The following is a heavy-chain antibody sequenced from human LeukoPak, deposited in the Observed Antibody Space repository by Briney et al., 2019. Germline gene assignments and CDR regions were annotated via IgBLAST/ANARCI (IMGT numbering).Heavy chain of an antibody. J-gene: IGHJ4*02. CDR1: GYRFSTTYW. CDR2: IYPGDSDS. V-gene: IGHV5-51*01. Sequence: GESLKISCRGSGYRFSTTYWIGWVRQMHGKGLEWMGIIYPGDSDSKYSPSFQGQVTFSADKSISTAYLQWSSVKASDTAMYYCARHNGGIFDYWGQGTLVTVSS. CDR3: ARHNGGIFDY.